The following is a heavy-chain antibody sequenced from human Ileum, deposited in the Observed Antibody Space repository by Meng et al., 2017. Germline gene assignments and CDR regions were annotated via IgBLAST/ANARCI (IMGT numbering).Heavy chain of an antibody. J-gene: IGHJ4*02. V-gene: IGHV1-2*06. D-gene: IGHD1-26*01. CDR3: ARDLRGGGSYYLSY. CDR1: GGTFSSYA. CDR2: INPNSGDT. Sequence: QVQLVQSGAEVKKPGSSVKVSCKASGGTFSSYAISWVRQAPGQGLEWMGRINPNSGDTKCAQKFQGRVTMTRDTSISTAYMELSTLTSDDTAMYYCARDLRGGGSYYLSYWGQGTLVTVSS.